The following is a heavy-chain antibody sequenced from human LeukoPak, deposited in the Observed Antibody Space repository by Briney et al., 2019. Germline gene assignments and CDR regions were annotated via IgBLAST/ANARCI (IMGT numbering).Heavy chain of an antibody. Sequence: SVKVSCKASGYTFTSYAMNWVRQAPGQGLEWMGGIIPIFGTANYAQKFQGRVTITADKSTSTAYMGLSSLRSEDTAVYYCARDLGAAPQYYYYYYMDVWGKGTTVTVSS. CDR3: ARDLGAAPQYYYYYYMDV. CDR2: IIPIFGTA. CDR1: GYTFTSYA. D-gene: IGHD6-6*01. V-gene: IGHV1-69*06. J-gene: IGHJ6*03.